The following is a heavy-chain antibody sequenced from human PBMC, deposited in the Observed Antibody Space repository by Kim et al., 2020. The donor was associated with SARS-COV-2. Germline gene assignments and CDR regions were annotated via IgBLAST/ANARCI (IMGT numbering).Heavy chain of an antibody. Sequence: GGSLRLSCAASGFTFSNAWMSWVRQAPGKGLEWVGCIKSKTDGGTTDYAAPVKGRFTISRDDSKNTLYLQMNSRKTEDTAVYYCTTYGYSSSWYSDYWGQGTLVTVS. J-gene: IGHJ4*02. CDR1: GFTFSNAW. V-gene: IGHV3-15*01. CDR3: TTYGYSSSWYSDY. CDR2: IKSKTDGGTT. D-gene: IGHD6-13*01.